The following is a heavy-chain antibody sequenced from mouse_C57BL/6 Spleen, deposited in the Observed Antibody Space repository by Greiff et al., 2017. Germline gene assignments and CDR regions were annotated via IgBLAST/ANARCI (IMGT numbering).Heavy chain of an antibody. J-gene: IGHJ2*01. CDR1: GYTFTDYE. Sequence: VQLQQSGAELVRPGASVTLSCKASGYTFTDYEMHWVKQTPVHGLEWIGAIDPETGGTAYNQKFKGKAILTADKSSSTAYMELRSLTSEDSAVYYCTYGNYIFDYWGQGTTRTVSS. CDR2: IDPETGGT. CDR3: TYGNYIFDY. D-gene: IGHD2-1*01. V-gene: IGHV1-15*01.